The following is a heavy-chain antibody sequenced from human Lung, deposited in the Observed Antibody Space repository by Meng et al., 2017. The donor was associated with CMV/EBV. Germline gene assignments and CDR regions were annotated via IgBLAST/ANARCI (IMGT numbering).Heavy chain of an antibody. CDR2: IGHDGNNE. CDR3: GRDYVNSIDH. CDR1: GFTFGNYA. Sequence: VQLGESGGGVVQTGGSLRLSCATSGFTFGNYAMHWVRQAPGKGLEWLAFIGHDGNNEQYADSMKGRFTISRDNFNTVYLQMRSLRDEDTALYYCGRDYVNSIDHWGQGTLVTVSS. D-gene: IGHD2/OR15-2a*01. J-gene: IGHJ4*02. V-gene: IGHV3-30*02.